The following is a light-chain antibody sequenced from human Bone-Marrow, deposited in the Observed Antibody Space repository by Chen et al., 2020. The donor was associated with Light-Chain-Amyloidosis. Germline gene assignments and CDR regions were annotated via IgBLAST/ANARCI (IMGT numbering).Light chain of an antibody. V-gene: IGLV2-14*01. J-gene: IGLJ1*01. CDR3: SSYTITNTLV. Sequence: QSARTQPSSLSGSPGQSITISSPGTSIDVGGDNHVSWYQQHPDKAPKLMFYEVTNRPSWVPDRFSGSKSDNTASLTISGLQTEDEADYFCSSYTITNTLVFGSGTRVTVL. CDR1: SIDVGGDNH. CDR2: EVT.